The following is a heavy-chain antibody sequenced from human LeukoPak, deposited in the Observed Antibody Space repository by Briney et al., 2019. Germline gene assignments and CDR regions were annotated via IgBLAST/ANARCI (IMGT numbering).Heavy chain of an antibody. J-gene: IGHJ4*02. Sequence: GGSLRLSCAASGITFSSHAMSWVRQAPGKGLEWVSVISGSGGSTYYADSVKGRFTISRDNSKNTLYLQMNSLRAEDTAVYYCAKDLLKKNSYGYAYWGQGTLVTVSS. CDR1: GITFSSHA. D-gene: IGHD5-18*01. CDR3: AKDLLKKNSYGYAY. V-gene: IGHV3-23*01. CDR2: ISGSGGST.